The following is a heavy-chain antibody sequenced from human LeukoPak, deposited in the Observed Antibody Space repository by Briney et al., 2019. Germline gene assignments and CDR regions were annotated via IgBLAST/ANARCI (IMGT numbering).Heavy chain of an antibody. V-gene: IGHV3-7*02. D-gene: IGHD1-1*01. CDR2: IKQDGSEK. Sequence: GGSLRLSCGASGFPYRTPRMISLRQAPGKGLEWVATIKQDGSEKYYVDSVKGRFTISRDNAKISLYLQMNGLRAEDTAVYYSAAEAYTWSPTSLVFWGQGTLVTVSS. CDR1: GFPYRTPR. CDR3: AAEAYTWSPTSLVF. J-gene: IGHJ4*02.